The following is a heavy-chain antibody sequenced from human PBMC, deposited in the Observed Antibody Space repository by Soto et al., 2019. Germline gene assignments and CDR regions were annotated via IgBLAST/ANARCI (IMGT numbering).Heavy chain of an antibody. CDR2: INHSGST. Sequence: QVQLQQWGAGLLKPSETLSLTCAVYGGSFSGYYWSWIRQPPGKGLEWIGEINHSGSTNYNPSLMSRVTISVDTSKNQFSLKLSSVTAADTAVYYCARGAAYSSSWRGWFDPWGQGTLVTVSS. D-gene: IGHD6-13*01. CDR1: GGSFSGYY. J-gene: IGHJ5*02. CDR3: ARGAAYSSSWRGWFDP. V-gene: IGHV4-34*01.